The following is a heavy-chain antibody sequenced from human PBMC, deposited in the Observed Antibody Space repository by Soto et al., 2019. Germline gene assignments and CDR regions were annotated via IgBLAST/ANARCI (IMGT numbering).Heavy chain of an antibody. CDR1: GGSISSSSYY. Sequence: SETLSLTCTVSGGSISSSSYYWGWIRQPPGKGLEWIGSIYYSGSTYYNPSLKSRVTISVDTSKNQFSLKLSSVTAADTAVYYCARLAPGIAVAGNWFDPWGQGTLVTVSS. J-gene: IGHJ5*02. CDR2: IYYSGST. D-gene: IGHD6-19*01. V-gene: IGHV4-39*01. CDR3: ARLAPGIAVAGNWFDP.